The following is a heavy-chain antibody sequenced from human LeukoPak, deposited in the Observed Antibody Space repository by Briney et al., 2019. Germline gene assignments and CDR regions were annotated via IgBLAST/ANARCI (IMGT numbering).Heavy chain of an antibody. J-gene: IGHJ3*02. CDR3: ARERIHAFDI. CDR1: GFTVSSNY. Sequence: GGSLRLSCAASGFTVSSNYMSWVRQAPGKGLEWVSYISSSSSTIYYADSVKGRFTISRDNAKNSLYLQMNSLRAEDTAVYYCARERIHAFDIWGQGTMVTVSS. CDR2: ISSSSSTI. D-gene: IGHD2-21*01. V-gene: IGHV3-48*04.